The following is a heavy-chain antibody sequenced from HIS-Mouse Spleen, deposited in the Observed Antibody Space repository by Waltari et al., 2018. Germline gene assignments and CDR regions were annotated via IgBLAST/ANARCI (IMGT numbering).Heavy chain of an antibody. Sequence: QLQLQESGPGLVNPSETLSLTCTAAVGSISSSSYYWGWIRQPPGKGLEWIGSIYYSGSTYYNPSLKSRVTISVDTSKNQFSLKLSSVTAADTAVYYCAREIPYSSSWYDWYFDLWGRGTLVTVSS. V-gene: IGHV4-39*07. D-gene: IGHD6-13*01. CDR1: VGSISSSSYY. J-gene: IGHJ2*01. CDR2: IYYSGST. CDR3: AREIPYSSSWYDWYFDL.